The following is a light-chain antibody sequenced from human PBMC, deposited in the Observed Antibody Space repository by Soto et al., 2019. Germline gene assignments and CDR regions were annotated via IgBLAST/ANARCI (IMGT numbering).Light chain of an antibody. CDR1: QSLVHSDGNTY. V-gene: IGKV2-30*02. Sequence: DVVMTQSPLSLPVTLGQPASISCRSSQSLVHSDGNTYLNWFQQRPGQSPRRLIYKVSYRDSGVPDRFSGSGSGTDVTLKISRVEAEDVGIYYCTQSTHWPPLTFGGGTKVEIK. CDR2: KVS. CDR3: TQSTHWPPLT. J-gene: IGKJ4*01.